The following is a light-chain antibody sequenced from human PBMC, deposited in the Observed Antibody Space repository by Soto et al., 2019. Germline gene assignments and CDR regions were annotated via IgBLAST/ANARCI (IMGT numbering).Light chain of an antibody. CDR3: QQYNNWPRT. Sequence: ELVMTQYPATLSVSPGERVTLSCRASQSVNTNVAWYQQEPGQAPRLLIYGASTRATGIPARFSGSVSGTEFALTISSLQSEDFAVYYCQQYNNWPRTFGQGTKVEIK. CDR1: QSVNTN. J-gene: IGKJ1*01. CDR2: GAS. V-gene: IGKV3D-15*01.